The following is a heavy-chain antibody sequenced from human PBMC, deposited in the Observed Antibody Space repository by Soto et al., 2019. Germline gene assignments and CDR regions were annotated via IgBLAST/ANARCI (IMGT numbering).Heavy chain of an antibody. CDR3: ARDRAAVAGGHILKDWFDP. CDR2: TYYRSKWYN. D-gene: IGHD6-19*01. Sequence: PSQTLSLTCAISGDSVSSNSAAWNWIRQSPSRGLEWLGRTYYRSKWYNDYAVSVKSRITINPDTSKNQFSLQLNSVTPEDTAVYYCARDRAAVAGGHILKDWFDPWGQGTLVTVSS. CDR1: GDSVSSNSAA. J-gene: IGHJ5*02. V-gene: IGHV6-1*01.